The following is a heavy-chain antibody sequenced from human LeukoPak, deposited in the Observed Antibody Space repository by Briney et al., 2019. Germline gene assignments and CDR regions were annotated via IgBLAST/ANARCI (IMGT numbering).Heavy chain of an antibody. J-gene: IGHJ4*02. CDR1: GFTFSSYG. CDR2: ISGSGGST. CDR3: AKARGEYSSSSGDY. D-gene: IGHD6-6*01. Sequence: GRSLRLSCAASGFTFSSYGMHWVRQAPGKGLEWVSAISGSGGSTYYADSVKGRFTISRDNSKNTLYLQMNSLRAEDTAVYYCAKARGEYSSSSGDYWGQGTLVTVSS. V-gene: IGHV3-23*01.